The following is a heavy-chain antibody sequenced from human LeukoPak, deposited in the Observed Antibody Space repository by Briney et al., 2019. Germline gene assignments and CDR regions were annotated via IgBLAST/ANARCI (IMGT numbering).Heavy chain of an antibody. CDR1: GFIVGSKY. D-gene: IGHD6-13*01. CDR3: ARAAFASSWYEGGLDV. V-gene: IGHV3-66*01. J-gene: IGHJ6*02. CDR2: IYSGGAT. Sequence: PGGSLTLSCTVSGFIVGSKYMSWVRQPPGKGLEWVAVIYSGGATYYAGSVKGRFTISRDNTKNTLYLQMNSLEAEDRAVYYCARAAFASSWYEGGLDVWGQGTFVTVSS.